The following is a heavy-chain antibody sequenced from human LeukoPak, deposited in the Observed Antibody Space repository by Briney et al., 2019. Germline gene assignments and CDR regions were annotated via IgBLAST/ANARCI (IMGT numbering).Heavy chain of an antibody. V-gene: IGHV3-49*04. Sequence: GGSLRLSCTVSGFTFGDYAMSWVRQAPGKGLEWVGFIRSKAYGGTTEYAASVKGRFIISRDDSKDIAYLQMNSLKTEDTAVYYCTSYDFWSGCLNYWGQGTLVTVSS. CDR2: IRSKAYGGTT. CDR1: GFTFGDYA. D-gene: IGHD3-3*01. J-gene: IGHJ4*02. CDR3: TSYDFWSGCLNY.